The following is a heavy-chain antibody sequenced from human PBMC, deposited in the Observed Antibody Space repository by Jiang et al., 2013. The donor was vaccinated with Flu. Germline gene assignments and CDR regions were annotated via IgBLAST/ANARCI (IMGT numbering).Heavy chain of an antibody. V-gene: IGHV6-1*01. CDR3: ARVITTSDLYFDY. J-gene: IGHJ4*02. Sequence: QTLSLTCAISGDSVSSNSAAWNWIRQSPSRGLEWLGRTYYRSKWYNDYAVSVKSRITIDPDISKNQFSLHLNSVTPEDSAVYYCARVITTSDLYFDYWGQGTLVTVSS. CDR1: GDSVSSNSAA. CDR2: TYYRSKWYN. D-gene: IGHD1/OR15-1a*01.